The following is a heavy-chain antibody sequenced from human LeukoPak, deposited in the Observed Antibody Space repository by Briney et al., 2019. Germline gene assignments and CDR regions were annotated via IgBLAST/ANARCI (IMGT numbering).Heavy chain of an antibody. J-gene: IGHJ4*02. V-gene: IGHV1-2*02. D-gene: IGHD1-26*01. CDR1: GYTFTSYD. Sequence: ASVKVSCKASGYTFTSYDINWVRQATGQGLEWMGWINPNSGGTNYAQKFQGRVTMTRDTSISTAYMELSRLRSDDTAVYYCAREPSGSYYFVRDSSLDLWGQGTLVTVSS. CDR2: INPNSGGT. CDR3: AREPSGSYYFVRDSSLDL.